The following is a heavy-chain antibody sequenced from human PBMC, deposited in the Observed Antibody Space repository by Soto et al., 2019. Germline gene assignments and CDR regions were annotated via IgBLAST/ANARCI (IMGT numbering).Heavy chain of an antibody. J-gene: IGHJ4*02. CDR1: GFTFSGSA. V-gene: IGHV3-73*01. CDR2: IRSKANSYAT. CDR3: ISAHGWLRNLDY. Sequence: GGSLRLSCAASGFTFSGSAMHWVRQASGKGLEWVGRIRSKANSYATAYAASVKGRFTISRDDSKNTAYLQMNSLKTEDTAVYYCISAHGWLRNLDYWGQGTLVTVSS. D-gene: IGHD5-12*01.